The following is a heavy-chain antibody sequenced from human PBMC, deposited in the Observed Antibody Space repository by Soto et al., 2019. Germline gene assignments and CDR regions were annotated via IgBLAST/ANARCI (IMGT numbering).Heavy chain of an antibody. Sequence: QVQLVQSGAEVKESGASVKVSCKASGYTFTGHYIHWVRQAPGHGFEWVGEIGPKNGDTRFAQKFLGRVAMTKDSSITSVYMELSNLSPDDTAVYYCGRGRSGEIGVFYWGQGTLVTV. CDR2: IGPKNGDT. CDR3: GRGRSGEIGVFY. D-gene: IGHD1-26*01. V-gene: IGHV1-2*02. CDR1: GYTFTGHY. J-gene: IGHJ4*02.